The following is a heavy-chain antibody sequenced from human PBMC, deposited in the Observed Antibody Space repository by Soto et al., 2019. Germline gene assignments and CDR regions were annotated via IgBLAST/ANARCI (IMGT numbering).Heavy chain of an antibody. CDR3: SRLTTMVREIKDDPFDF. Sequence: KVSCKASGYTFTHYYIHWVRQAPGQGLEWMGVINPTGGRASYAPKFQGRVTLTRDTSTSTAYMELSSLRSDDTAVYFCSRLTTMVREIKDDPFDFWGQGTLVTVSS. CDR1: GYTFTHYY. CDR2: INPTGGRA. J-gene: IGHJ3*01. D-gene: IGHD3-10*01. V-gene: IGHV1-46*03.